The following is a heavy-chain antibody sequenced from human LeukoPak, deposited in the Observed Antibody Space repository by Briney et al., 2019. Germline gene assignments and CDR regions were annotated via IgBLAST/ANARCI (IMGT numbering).Heavy chain of an antibody. CDR1: GSTFSSYG. CDR3: AKDRSSSSPDY. Sequence: PGRSLRLSCAASGSTFSSYGFHWVRQAPGKGLEWVAVISYDGNNKYYADSVKGRFTISRDNSKNTLYLQMNSLSSEDTAVYYCAKDRSSSSPDYWGQGILVTVSS. V-gene: IGHV3-30*18. J-gene: IGHJ4*02. D-gene: IGHD6-6*01. CDR2: ISYDGNNK.